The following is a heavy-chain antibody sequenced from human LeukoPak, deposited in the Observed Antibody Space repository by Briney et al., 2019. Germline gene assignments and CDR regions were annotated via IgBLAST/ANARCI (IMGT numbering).Heavy chain of an antibody. CDR2: IWHDGSHK. J-gene: IGHJ4*02. CDR1: AFPFSSYG. D-gene: IGHD6-19*01. CDR3: ASEVYSSGWYLDY. V-gene: IGHV3-33*01. Sequence: PGGSLRLSCAASAFPFSSYGMHWVRQAPGKGLEWVAVIWHDGSHKYYADSVTGRFTISRDNSKNTLYLQMNSLRAEDTAVYYCASEVYSSGWYLDYWGQGTLVTVSS.